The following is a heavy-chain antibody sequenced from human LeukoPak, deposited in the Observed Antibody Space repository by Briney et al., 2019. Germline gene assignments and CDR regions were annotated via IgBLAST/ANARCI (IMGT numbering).Heavy chain of an antibody. CDR3: ARAAGGYRGYFDY. CDR1: GFTFSSYA. CDR2: ISYDGSNK. J-gene: IGHJ4*02. D-gene: IGHD5-12*01. V-gene: IGHV3-30*04. Sequence: HPGRSLRLSCAASGFTFSSYAMHWVRQAPGKGLERVAVISYDGSNKYYADSVKGRFTISRDNSKNTLYLQMNSLRAEDTAVYYCARAAGGYRGYFDYWGQGTLVTVSS.